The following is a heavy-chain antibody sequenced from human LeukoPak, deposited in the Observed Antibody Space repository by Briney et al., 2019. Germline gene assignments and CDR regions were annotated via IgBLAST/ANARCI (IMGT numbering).Heavy chain of an antibody. CDR2: IYHSGTT. CDR1: GYSISSGNY. Sequence: SETLSLTCSVSGYSISSGNYWGWIRQPPRKGLEWIGSIYHSGTTYYSSSLKSRVTISVDTSKNQFSLKLSSVTAADTAVYYCARGSTIFGVVNYFDYWGQGTLVTVSS. J-gene: IGHJ4*02. V-gene: IGHV4-38-2*02. D-gene: IGHD3-3*01. CDR3: ARGSTIFGVVNYFDY.